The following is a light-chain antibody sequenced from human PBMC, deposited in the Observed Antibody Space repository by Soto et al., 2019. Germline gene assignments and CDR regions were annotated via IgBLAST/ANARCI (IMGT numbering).Light chain of an antibody. CDR2: DAS. J-gene: IGKJ4*01. CDR3: QQRGDWPLT. V-gene: IGKV3-11*01. Sequence: EIVLTQSPATLSLSPGEGATLSCRASQRISSSLAWYQQKPGQAPKLLIYDASSRATGIPARFSGSWSGTDFTLPISSLEPEDFAVYYCQQRGDWPLTFGGGTKVEIK. CDR1: QRISSS.